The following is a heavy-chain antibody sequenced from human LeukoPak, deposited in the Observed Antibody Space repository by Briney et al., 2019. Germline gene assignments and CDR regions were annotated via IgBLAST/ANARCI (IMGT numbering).Heavy chain of an antibody. D-gene: IGHD3-10*01. V-gene: IGHV4-61*02. CDR1: GGSISSGSYY. CDR3: ARVLNPWFGEFAFDY. J-gene: IGHJ4*02. Sequence: PSETLSLTCSVSGGSISSGSYYWSWIRQPAGKGLEWIGRIYTSGSTNYNPSLKSRVTISLDTSKDQFSLKLSSVTAADTAVYYCARVLNPWFGEFAFDYWGQGALVIVSS. CDR2: IYTSGST.